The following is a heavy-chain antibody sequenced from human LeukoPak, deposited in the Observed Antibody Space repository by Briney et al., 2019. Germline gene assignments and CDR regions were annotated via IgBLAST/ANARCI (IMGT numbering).Heavy chain of an antibody. CDR2: INHSGST. CDR3: ASDHSGYDLGY. D-gene: IGHD5-12*01. V-gene: IGHV4-34*01. Sequence: PSETLSLTCAVYGGSFSGYYWSWIRQPPGKGLEWIGEINHSGSTNYNPSLKSRVTISVDTSKNQFSLKLSSVTAADTAVYYCASDHSGYDLGYWGQGTLVTVSS. J-gene: IGHJ4*02. CDR1: GGSFSGYY.